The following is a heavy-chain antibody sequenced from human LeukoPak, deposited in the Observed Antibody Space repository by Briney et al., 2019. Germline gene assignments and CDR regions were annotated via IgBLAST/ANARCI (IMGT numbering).Heavy chain of an antibody. CDR1: GFTFSDYH. J-gene: IGHJ3*01. Sequence: PGGSLRLSCAASGFTFSDYHMSWIRQAPGKGLEWVSYISSSSIYTESADSVKGRFTISRDNSKNTMFLQMNSLRAEDTAVYHCARDRSGYANDAFDFWGQGTMVTVSS. CDR3: ARDRSGYANDAFDF. V-gene: IGHV3-11*06. CDR2: ISSSSIYT. D-gene: IGHD3-3*01.